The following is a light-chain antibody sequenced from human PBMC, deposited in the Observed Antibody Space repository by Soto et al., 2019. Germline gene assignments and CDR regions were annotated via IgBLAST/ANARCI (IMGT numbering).Light chain of an antibody. CDR1: QYINTR. Sequence: EIVLTQSPATLSSFQGDRVTLSCRASQYINTRLAWYQHRPGQAPRLLIYDASNRATGIPARFSGSGSGTDFTLTISSLEPEDFAVYYCQQRSNWPLTFGGGTKVDIK. V-gene: IGKV3-11*01. J-gene: IGKJ4*01. CDR3: QQRSNWPLT. CDR2: DAS.